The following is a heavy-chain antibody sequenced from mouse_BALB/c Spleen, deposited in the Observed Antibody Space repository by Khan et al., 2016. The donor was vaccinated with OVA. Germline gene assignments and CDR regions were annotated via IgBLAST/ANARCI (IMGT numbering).Heavy chain of an antibody. D-gene: IGHD2-14*01. J-gene: IGHJ3*01. CDR3: ASNSYMYAFTY. Sequence: QVQLQQSGPGLVRPSHSLSITCTVSGFSLNTYGIHWIRQSQGKGLEWLGVIRSGGSTDYNGAFISRLNITMDNSRCQVFFKMNSLQPAASAIYFCASNSYMYAFTYWGQGTLVTVSA. V-gene: IGHV2-2*01. CDR2: IRSGGST. CDR1: GFSLNTYG.